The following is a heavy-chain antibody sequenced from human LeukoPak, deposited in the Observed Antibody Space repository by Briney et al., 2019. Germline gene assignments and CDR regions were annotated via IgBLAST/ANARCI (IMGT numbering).Heavy chain of an antibody. CDR3: ARQGWNYYYYMDV. J-gene: IGHJ6*03. Sequence: GESLKISCEASVYSFTSYWIGWVRQMPGKGLEWMGIIYPGDSDTRYSPSFQGQVTISADKSISTAYLQWSSLKASDTAMYYCARQGWNYYYYMDVWGKGTTVTVSS. CDR1: VYSFTSYW. D-gene: IGHD3-3*01. V-gene: IGHV5-51*01. CDR2: IYPGDSDT.